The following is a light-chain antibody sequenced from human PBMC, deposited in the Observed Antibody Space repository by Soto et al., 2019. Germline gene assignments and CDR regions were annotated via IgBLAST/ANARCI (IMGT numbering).Light chain of an antibody. Sequence: QSALTQPPSASGSPGQPVTISCTGTSSDIGVYNYVSWYQQHPGKAPKLMIYEVSKRPSGVPDRFSGSKSGNTASLTVSGLQAEDEADYYCSSYAGSNNLYVFGTGTKVTVL. CDR2: EVS. J-gene: IGLJ1*01. CDR1: SSDIGVYNY. V-gene: IGLV2-8*01. CDR3: SSYAGSNNLYV.